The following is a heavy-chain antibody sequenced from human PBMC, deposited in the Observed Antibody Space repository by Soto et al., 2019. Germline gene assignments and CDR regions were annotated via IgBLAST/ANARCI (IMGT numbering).Heavy chain of an antibody. D-gene: IGHD6-6*01. CDR2: IDSRGRTL. CDR1: GFTFTDYS. CDR3: ARQAARNYIDS. V-gene: IGHV3-11*01. J-gene: IGHJ4*02. Sequence: LSCAASGFTFTDYSMSWIRQAPGKGLEWLAFIDSRGRTLSYADSVKGRFTISRDNAKNSLYLQMHSLRADDTAVYYCARQAARNYIDSWGQGDVVTAPQ.